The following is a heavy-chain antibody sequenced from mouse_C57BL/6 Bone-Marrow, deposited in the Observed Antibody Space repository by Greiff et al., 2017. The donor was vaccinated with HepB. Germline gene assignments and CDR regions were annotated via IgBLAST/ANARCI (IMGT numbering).Heavy chain of an antibody. CDR2: ILPGSGST. V-gene: IGHV1-9*01. J-gene: IGHJ1*03. D-gene: IGHD1-1*01. CDR3: ARITTVVAHWYFDV. Sequence: QLQQSGAELMKPGASVKLSCKAPGYTFTGYWIEWVKQRPGHGLEWIGEILPGSGSTNYNEKFKGKATFTADTSSNTAYMQLSSLTTEDSAIYYCARITTVVAHWYFDVWGTGTTVTVSS. CDR1: GYTFTGYW.